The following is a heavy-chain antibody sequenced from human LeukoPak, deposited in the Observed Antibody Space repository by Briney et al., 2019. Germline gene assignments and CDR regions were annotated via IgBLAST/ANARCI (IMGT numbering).Heavy chain of an antibody. CDR1: GFTFSSYG. V-gene: IGHV3-30*03. J-gene: IGHJ4*02. D-gene: IGHD1-26*01. Sequence: GGSLRLSCAASGFTFSSYGMHWVRQAPGKGLEWVAVISYDGSNKYYADSVKGRFTISRDNSKNTLYLQMNSLRAEDTAVYYCARDYAPSGAPEFDYWGQGTLVTVSS. CDR3: ARDYAPSGAPEFDY. CDR2: ISYDGSNK.